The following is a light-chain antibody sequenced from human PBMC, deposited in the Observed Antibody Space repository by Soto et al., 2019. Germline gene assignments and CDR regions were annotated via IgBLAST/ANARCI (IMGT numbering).Light chain of an antibody. V-gene: IGKV1-5*03. CDR1: RSLSSW. Sequence: IQMTRPPITLRASVEDRVTATCRASRSLSSWLAWYQQKSGKGPKLLIYKASSLQTGVPSRFSGSGSGTEFTLTISSLQPDDFATYYCQQYSDHWTFGQGTKVDIK. CDR2: KAS. J-gene: IGKJ1*01. CDR3: QQYSDHWT.